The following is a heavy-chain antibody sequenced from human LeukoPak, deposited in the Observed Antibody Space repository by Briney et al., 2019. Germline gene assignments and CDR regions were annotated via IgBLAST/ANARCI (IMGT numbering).Heavy chain of an antibody. CDR1: GGSVNSGSYY. D-gene: IGHD1-26*01. J-gene: IGHJ4*02. V-gene: IGHV4-61*01. CDR2: IYYSGST. Sequence: SETLFLTCTVSGGSVNSGSYYWNWIRQPPGKGLGWIGYIYYSGSTNYNPSLKSRVTISVDTSKNQFSLKLSSVTAADTAVYYCARAAYSGSYHSDFWGQGTLVTVSS. CDR3: ARAAYSGSYHSDF.